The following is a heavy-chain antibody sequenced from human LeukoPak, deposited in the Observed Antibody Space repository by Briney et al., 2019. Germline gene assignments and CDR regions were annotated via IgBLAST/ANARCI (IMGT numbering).Heavy chain of an antibody. CDR2: IYTSGST. CDR3: ARHRDYDSSGYYFDP. D-gene: IGHD3-22*01. CDR1: GGSISSYY. Sequence: PSETLSLTCTVSGGSISSYYWSWIRQPPGKGLGWIGYIYTSGSTSYNPTLKSRVTISVDTSKNQFSLKLSSVTAADTAVYYCARHRDYDSSGYYFDPWGQGTLVTVSS. J-gene: IGHJ5*02. V-gene: IGHV4-4*09.